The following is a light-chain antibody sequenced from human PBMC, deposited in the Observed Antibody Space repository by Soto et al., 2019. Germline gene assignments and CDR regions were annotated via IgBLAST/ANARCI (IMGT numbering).Light chain of an antibody. CDR3: SSYTSSSPLV. V-gene: IGLV2-14*01. CDR2: EVS. J-gene: IGLJ1*01. Sequence: QSVLTQPASVSGSPGQSITISCTGTSSDVGGYNYVSWYQHHPGKAPKLMIYEVSNRPSGVSNRFSGSKSGNTASLTISGLQAEDEADYYCSSYTSSSPLVFATGTKVTVL. CDR1: SSDVGGYNY.